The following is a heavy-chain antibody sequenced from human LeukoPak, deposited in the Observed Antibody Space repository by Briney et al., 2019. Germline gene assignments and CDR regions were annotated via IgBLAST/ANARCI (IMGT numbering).Heavy chain of an antibody. CDR3: ARLNLEYFYSSGPNDY. CDR1: GGSISSYY. Sequence: SETLSLTCTVSGGSISSYYWSWIRQPPGKGLEWIGEIIHAGTTDYNPSLKSRVTISVDTSKNQFSLKLNSVTAADTAVYYCARLNLEYFYSSGPNDYWGQGTLVTVSS. CDR2: IIHAGTT. D-gene: IGHD3-10*01. V-gene: IGHV4-34*12. J-gene: IGHJ4*02.